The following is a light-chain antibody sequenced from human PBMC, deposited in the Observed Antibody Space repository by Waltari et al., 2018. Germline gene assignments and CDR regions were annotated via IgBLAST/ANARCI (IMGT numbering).Light chain of an antibody. Sequence: DFQMTQSPSSLSASVGYRVTITCQASQDISNYLNWYQHKPGKAPKLLIYDASNLETGVPSRFSGSGSGTDFTFTISSLQPEDIATYYCQQYDNLPVFGPGTKVDIK. J-gene: IGKJ3*01. CDR2: DAS. V-gene: IGKV1-33*01. CDR3: QQYDNLPV. CDR1: QDISNY.